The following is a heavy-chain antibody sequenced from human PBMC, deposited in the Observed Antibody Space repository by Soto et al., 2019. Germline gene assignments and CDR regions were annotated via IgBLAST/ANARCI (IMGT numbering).Heavy chain of an antibody. CDR2: IIPILGIA. Sequence: SVKVSCKASGGTFSSYTISWVRQAPGQGLEWMGRIIPILGIANYAQKFQGRVTITADKSTSTAYMELSSLRSEDTAVYYCARDSRYYYDSSGYWKHYYFDYWGQGTLVTVSS. CDR1: GGTFSSYT. J-gene: IGHJ4*02. CDR3: ARDSRYYYDSSGYWKHYYFDY. V-gene: IGHV1-69*04. D-gene: IGHD3-22*01.